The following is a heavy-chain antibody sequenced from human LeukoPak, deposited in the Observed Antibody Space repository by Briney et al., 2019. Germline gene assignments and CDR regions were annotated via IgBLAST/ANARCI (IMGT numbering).Heavy chain of an antibody. Sequence: PSETLSLTCTVSGGSISSSSYYWGWIRQPPGKGLEWIGSIYYSGSTNYNPSLRSRVTISVDTSKNQFALKLSSVTAADTAVYYCARAFRMYALHNWFDPWGQGTLATVSS. CDR3: ARAFRMYALHNWFDP. J-gene: IGHJ5*02. D-gene: IGHD2-8*01. CDR2: IYYSGST. CDR1: GGSISSSSYY. V-gene: IGHV4-39*06.